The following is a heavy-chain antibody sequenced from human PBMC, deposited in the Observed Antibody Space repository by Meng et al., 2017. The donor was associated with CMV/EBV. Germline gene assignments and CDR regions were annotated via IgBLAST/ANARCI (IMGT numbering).Heavy chain of an antibody. CDR1: GYTFTSYD. D-gene: IGHD5-24*01. CDR3: ARVRRATAYYGMDV. Sequence: ASVKVSCKASGYTFTSYDINWVRQATGQGLEWMGWMNPNSGNTGYAQKFQGRVTMTRNTSISTAYMGLSSLRSEDTAVYYCARVRRATAYYGMDVWGQGTTVTVSS. CDR2: MNPNSGNT. J-gene: IGHJ6*02. V-gene: IGHV1-8*01.